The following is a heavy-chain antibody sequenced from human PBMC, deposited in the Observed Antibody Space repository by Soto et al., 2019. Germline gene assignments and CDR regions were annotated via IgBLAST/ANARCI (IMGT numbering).Heavy chain of an antibody. CDR3: ARARAPYYYDSSGYSYYFDY. Sequence: SVKVSCKASGGTFSSYAISWVRQAPGQGLEWMGGIIPIFGTANYAQKFQGRVTITADESTSTAYMELSSLRSEDTAVYYCARARAPYYYDSSGYSYYFDYWGQGTLVTVSS. V-gene: IGHV1-69*13. CDR2: IIPIFGTA. CDR1: GGTFSSYA. D-gene: IGHD3-22*01. J-gene: IGHJ4*02.